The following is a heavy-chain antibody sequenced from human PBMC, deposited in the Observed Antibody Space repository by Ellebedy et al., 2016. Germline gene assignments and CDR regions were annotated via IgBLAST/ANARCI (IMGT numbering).Heavy chain of an antibody. D-gene: IGHD1/OR15-1a*01. CDR3: AKRTLTGTTDY. CDR2: ISRSGDNT. Sequence: GGSLRLSXAASGFTFSSYAMNWVRQAPGKGLEWVSAISRSGDNTYYADSVKGRFTISRDNSANTLYLQMNSLRAEDTAVYYCAKRTLTGTTDYWGQGTLVTVSS. V-gene: IGHV3-23*01. J-gene: IGHJ4*02. CDR1: GFTFSSYA.